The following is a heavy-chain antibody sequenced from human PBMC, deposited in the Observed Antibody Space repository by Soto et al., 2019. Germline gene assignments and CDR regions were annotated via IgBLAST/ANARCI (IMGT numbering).Heavy chain of an antibody. V-gene: IGHV3-7*04. CDR1: GFTASINF. D-gene: IGHD3-22*01. CDR2: IKPDGSEK. J-gene: IGHJ3*02. Sequence: GGSLRLSCADSGFTASINFIHWVRQAPGKGLEWVANIKPDGSEKWYVDSVKGRFTISRDNAKNSLYLQMNSLRAEDTGVYYCARGDYYDSSGPFSDAFDIWGQGTMVTVSS. CDR3: ARGDYYDSSGPFSDAFDI.